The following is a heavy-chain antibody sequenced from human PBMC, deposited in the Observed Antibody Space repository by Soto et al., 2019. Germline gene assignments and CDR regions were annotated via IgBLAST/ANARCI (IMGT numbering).Heavy chain of an antibody. CDR2: ISGSGGST. J-gene: IGHJ5*02. CDR1: GFTFSSYA. D-gene: IGHD3-10*01. Sequence: PGGSLRLSCAASGFTFSSYAMNWVRQAPGKGLEWVSAISGSGGSTYYADSVKGRFTISRDNSKNTLYLQMNSLRAEDTSLYYWAKDTVTMVCCHNCFDPWGQGTLVTVSS. CDR3: AKDTVTMVCCHNCFDP. V-gene: IGHV3-23*01.